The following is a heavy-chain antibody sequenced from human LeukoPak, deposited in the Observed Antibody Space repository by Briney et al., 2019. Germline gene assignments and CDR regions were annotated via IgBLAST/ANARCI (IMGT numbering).Heavy chain of an antibody. CDR3: ATERSGYGYAFDY. CDR2: IWTDGTGK. V-gene: IGHV3-33*03. CDR1: GFTFSSYG. D-gene: IGHD3-16*01. J-gene: IGHJ4*02. Sequence: GRALRLSCARSGFTFSSYGMHWVRQAPGKGLEWVAVIWTDGTGKYYADSVKGRFTISRDNSENTLYLQMNSLTAEDTAVYYCATERSGYGYAFDYWGQGSLVTVSS.